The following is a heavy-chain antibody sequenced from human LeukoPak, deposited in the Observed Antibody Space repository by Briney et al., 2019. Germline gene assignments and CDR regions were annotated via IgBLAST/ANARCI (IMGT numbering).Heavy chain of an antibody. CDR2: INPNSGGT. D-gene: IGHD3-22*01. Sequence: ASVKVSCKASGYTFTGYYMHWVRQAPGQGLEWMGWINPNSGGTNYAQKFQGRVTMTRDTSISTAYMELSRLRSNDTAVYYCAGVHYYDSSGYYYFDYWGQGTLVTVSS. J-gene: IGHJ4*02. V-gene: IGHV1-2*02. CDR1: GYTFTGYY. CDR3: AGVHYYDSSGYYYFDY.